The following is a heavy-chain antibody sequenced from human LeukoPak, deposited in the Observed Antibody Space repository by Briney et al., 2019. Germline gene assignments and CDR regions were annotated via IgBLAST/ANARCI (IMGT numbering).Heavy chain of an antibody. CDR1: GGSISSGGYY. CDR3: ARDSPDYGDYFDY. V-gene: IGHV4-31*03. CDR2: IYYSGST. Sequence: SETLSLTCTVSGGSISSGGYYWSWIRQHPGKGLEWIGYIYYSGSTYYNPSLKSRVTISVDTSKNQFPLKLSSVTAADTAVYYCARDSPDYGDYFDYWGQGTLVTVSS. D-gene: IGHD4-17*01. J-gene: IGHJ4*02.